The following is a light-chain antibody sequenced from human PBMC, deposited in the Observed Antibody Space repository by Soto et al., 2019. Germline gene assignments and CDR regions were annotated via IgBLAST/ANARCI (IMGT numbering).Light chain of an antibody. CDR1: QDISNY. Sequence: DIQMTQSPSSLSASLGDRVTITCQASQDISNYLDWYQQKPGKAPKLLIYDASNLETGVPSRFSGSGSGTDFTFTISSLQPEDIATSYCQQFDNLPALTFGGGTKVKIK. CDR2: DAS. J-gene: IGKJ4*01. V-gene: IGKV1-33*01. CDR3: QQFDNLPALT.